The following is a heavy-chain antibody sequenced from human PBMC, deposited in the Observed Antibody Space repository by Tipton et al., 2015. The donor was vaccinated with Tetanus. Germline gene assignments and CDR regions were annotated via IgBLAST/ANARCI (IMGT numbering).Heavy chain of an antibody. CDR1: GLFFKNAW. V-gene: IGHV3-15*07. CDR2: IKSKTDGGTT. J-gene: IGHJ4*02. Sequence: SLRLSCATSGLFFKNAWMNWVSQAPGKGLEWVGRIKSKTDGGTTDYAASVKDRFSISRDDSKNTLLLQMNSLKTEDAAVYYCSTAGIGWSVSRVDYWGRGTLVTVSS. D-gene: IGHD2/OR15-2a*01. CDR3: STAGIGWSVSRVDY.